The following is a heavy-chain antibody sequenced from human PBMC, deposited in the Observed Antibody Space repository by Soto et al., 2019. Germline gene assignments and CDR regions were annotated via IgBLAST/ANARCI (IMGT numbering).Heavy chain of an antibody. CDR1: GFTFSSYA. Sequence: QVQLVESGGGVVQPGRSLRLSCAASGFTFSSYAMHWVRQAPGKGLEWVAVISYDGSNKYYADSVKGRFTISRDNSKNTLYLQMNSRRAEDTAVYYCARDMAIAAAGPVELDYWGQGTLGTFSS. CDR3: ARDMAIAAAGPVELDY. D-gene: IGHD6-13*01. J-gene: IGHJ4*02. CDR2: ISYDGSNK. V-gene: IGHV3-30-3*01.